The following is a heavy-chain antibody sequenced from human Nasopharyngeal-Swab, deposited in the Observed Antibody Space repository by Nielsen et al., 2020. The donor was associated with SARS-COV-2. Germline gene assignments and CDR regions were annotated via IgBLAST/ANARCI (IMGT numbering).Heavy chain of an antibody. CDR1: GFSFRTYW. D-gene: IGHD2-15*01. J-gene: IGHJ4*02. CDR2: IDTDGTIT. V-gene: IGHV3-74*01. Sequence: GESLKISCAASGFSFRTYWMHWVRQSPGKGLLWVSRIDTDGTITNYADSVQGRFTISRDNAKNTLYLQMNRLRADDTAVYYCARDVGGRDNYWGQGALVTVSS. CDR3: ARDVGGRDNY.